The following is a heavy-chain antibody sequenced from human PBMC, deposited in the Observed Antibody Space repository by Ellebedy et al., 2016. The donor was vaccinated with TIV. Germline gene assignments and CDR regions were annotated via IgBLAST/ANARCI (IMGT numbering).Heavy chain of an antibody. D-gene: IGHD3-22*01. CDR2: ISSSGSTI. V-gene: IGHV3-11*01. J-gene: IGHJ2*01. CDR3: ASHYYDSSGYQFNWYFDL. Sequence: GESLKISXAASGFTFSDYYMSWIRQAPGKGLEWVSYISSSGSTIYYADSVKGRFTISRDNAKNSLYLQMNSLRAEDTAVYYCASHYYDSSGYQFNWYFDLWGRGTLVTVSS. CDR1: GFTFSDYY.